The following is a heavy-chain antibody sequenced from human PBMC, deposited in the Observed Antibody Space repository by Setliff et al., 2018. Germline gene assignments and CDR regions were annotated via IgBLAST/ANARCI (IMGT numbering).Heavy chain of an antibody. CDR3: ARDLEGITFGGVIASHPFDY. CDR1: GYTFTSYD. CDR2: MNPNSGNT. V-gene: IGHV1-8*03. J-gene: IGHJ4*02. Sequence: ASVKVSCKASGYTFTSYDINWVRQATGQGLEWMGWMNPNSGNTNYAQKFQGRVTITADKSTSTAYMELSSLRSEDTAVYYCARDLEGITFGGVIASHPFDYWGQGTLVTVSS. D-gene: IGHD3-16*02.